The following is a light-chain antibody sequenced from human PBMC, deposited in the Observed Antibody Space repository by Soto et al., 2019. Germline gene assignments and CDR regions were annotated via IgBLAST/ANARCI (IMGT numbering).Light chain of an antibody. V-gene: IGKV3-15*01. CDR3: QGRSNWAWT. Sequence: EIVMTQSPATLSVSPGERATLSCRASQSVSSNLAWYQQKPGQAPRLLIYGASTRATGIPARFSGSGSGTEFTLTISSLQSEDFAVYYCQGRSNWAWTFGQGTKVEIK. CDR2: GAS. CDR1: QSVSSN. J-gene: IGKJ1*01.